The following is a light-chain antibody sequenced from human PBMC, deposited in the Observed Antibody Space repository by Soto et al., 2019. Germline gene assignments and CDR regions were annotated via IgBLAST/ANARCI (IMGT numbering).Light chain of an antibody. CDR2: DAS. CDR1: QDIADF. J-gene: IGKJ4*01. CDR3: QHYDSLTLT. Sequence: DIQMTHSPSSLSASIGDRVTITCRASQDIADFLNWYQQKPGKAPKLLICDASNLEIGVPSRFSGSGSGTDFTFTISSLQPEDAETNLCQHYDSLTLTFGGGTKVXI. V-gene: IGKV1-33*01.